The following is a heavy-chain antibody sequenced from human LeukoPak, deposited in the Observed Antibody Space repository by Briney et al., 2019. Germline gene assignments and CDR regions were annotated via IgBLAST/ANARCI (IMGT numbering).Heavy chain of an antibody. CDR3: NSGYDLANFDY. V-gene: IGHV3-53*01. Sequence: GGSLRLSCAASGFTVSSDYMSWVRQAPGKGLEWVSVIYSGGSTYYADSVKGRFTISRDNSKNTLYLQMNSLRAEDTAVYYCNSGYDLANFDYWGQGTLVTVSS. J-gene: IGHJ4*02. CDR1: GFTVSSDY. D-gene: IGHD5-12*01. CDR2: IYSGGST.